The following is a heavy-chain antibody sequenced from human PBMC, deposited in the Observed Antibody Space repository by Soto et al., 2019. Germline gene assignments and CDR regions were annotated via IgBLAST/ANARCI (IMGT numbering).Heavy chain of an antibody. CDR2: ISYDGSNK. J-gene: IGHJ6*02. V-gene: IGHV3-30*03. Sequence: SCAVSGFPFSSYGMHWVRQAPGKGLEWVAVISYDGSNKYYADSVKGRFTISRDNSKNTLYLQMNSLRAEDTAVYYCASELELTLDVWGQGTTVTVSS. D-gene: IGHD1-7*01. CDR3: ASELELTLDV. CDR1: GFPFSSYG.